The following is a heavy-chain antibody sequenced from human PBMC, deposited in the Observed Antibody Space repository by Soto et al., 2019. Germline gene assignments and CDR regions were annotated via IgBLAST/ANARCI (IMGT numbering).Heavy chain of an antibody. CDR1: AGTFSNSA. Sequence: SVKVSCKASAGTFSNSAISWVRQAPGQGLEWMGGIIPIFGSSNYAPKFQGRVTITADESTRTAYMELSSLRSEDTAVYYCARALGATPNLYFDYWGPGTMVTVYS. J-gene: IGHJ4*02. CDR3: ARALGATPNLYFDY. CDR2: IIPIFGSS. V-gene: IGHV1-69*13. D-gene: IGHD1-26*01.